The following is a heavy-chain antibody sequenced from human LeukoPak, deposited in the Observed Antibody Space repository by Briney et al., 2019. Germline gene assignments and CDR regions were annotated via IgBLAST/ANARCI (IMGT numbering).Heavy chain of an antibody. J-gene: IGHJ4*02. CDR2: ISSDGVSK. V-gene: IGHV3-30*18. D-gene: IGHD2/OR15-2a*01. Sequence: GGSLRLSCAASGFTFSSYGMHWVRQAPGKGLEGVAVISSDGVSKYYTDSVKGRFTISRDNSKNTLYLQMNSLRAEDTAVYYCAKGENSKTYPVSGYWGQGTLVTVSS. CDR1: GFTFSSYG. CDR3: AKGENSKTYPVSGY.